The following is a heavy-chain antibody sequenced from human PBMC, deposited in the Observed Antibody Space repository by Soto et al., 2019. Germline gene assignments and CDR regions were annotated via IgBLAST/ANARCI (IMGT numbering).Heavy chain of an antibody. Sequence: ASVKVSCKTSGYFFTSYYIHWVRQAPGQGLEWMGWINPNNGGTNSAQKFQGRVTMTSDTSINTAYMEITSLRSDDTALYYCAREVTYGGGSFSLGLWGQGTLVTVSS. CDR2: INPNNGGT. CDR1: GYFFTSYY. V-gene: IGHV1-2*02. D-gene: IGHD3-10*01. J-gene: IGHJ4*02. CDR3: AREVTYGGGSFSLGL.